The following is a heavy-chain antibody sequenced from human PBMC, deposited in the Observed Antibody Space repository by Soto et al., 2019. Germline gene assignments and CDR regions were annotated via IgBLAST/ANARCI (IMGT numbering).Heavy chain of an antibody. V-gene: IGHV5-51*01. D-gene: IGHD2-15*01. Sequence: GESLKISCKGSGYSFTSDWIGWVRQMPGKGLEWMGIIYPGDSDTRYSPSFQGQVTISADKSISTAYLQWSSLKASDTAMYYCARHTDYCSGGSCYYGMDVWGQGTTVTVSS. J-gene: IGHJ6*02. CDR2: IYPGDSDT. CDR1: GYSFTSDW. CDR3: ARHTDYCSGGSCYYGMDV.